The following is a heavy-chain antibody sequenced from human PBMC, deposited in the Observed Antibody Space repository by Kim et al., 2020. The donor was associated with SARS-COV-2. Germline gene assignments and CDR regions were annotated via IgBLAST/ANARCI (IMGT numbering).Heavy chain of an antibody. J-gene: IGHJ4*02. D-gene: IGHD3-10*01. CDR3: ASRYYGSGSFLVPAPIDY. Sequence: SETLSLTCTVSGGSISSSGYYWGWIRQPPGKGLEWIGSIYYYTGTTYYNPSLKSRVTISVDTSKNQFSLKLSSVTAADTAVYYCASRYYGSGSFLVPAPIDYWGQGTLVTVSS. CDR2: IYYYTGTT. CDR1: GGSISSSGYY. V-gene: IGHV4-39*01.